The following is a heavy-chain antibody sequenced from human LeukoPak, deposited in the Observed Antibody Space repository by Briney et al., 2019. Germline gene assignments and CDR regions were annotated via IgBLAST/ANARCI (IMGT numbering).Heavy chain of an antibody. CDR2: INAGNGNT. J-gene: IGHJ4*02. V-gene: IGHV1-3*01. Sequence: ASVKVSCKASGYTFTSYAMHWVRQAPGQRLEWMGWINAGNGNTKYSQKIQGRGTITRDTSASTAYMELSSLRSEDTAVYYCARPLYYSDSSGYYTHYFDYWGQGTLVTVSS. CDR3: ARPLYYSDSSGYYTHYFDY. CDR1: GYTFTSYA. D-gene: IGHD3-22*01.